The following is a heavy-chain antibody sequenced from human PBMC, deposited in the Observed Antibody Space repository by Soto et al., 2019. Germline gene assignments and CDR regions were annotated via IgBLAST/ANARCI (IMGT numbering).Heavy chain of an antibody. V-gene: IGHV1-8*01. CDR2: MNPNSGNT. D-gene: IGHD6-19*01. CDR1: GYTFTSYD. J-gene: IGHJ4*02. Sequence: QVQLVQSGAEVKKPGASVKVSCKASGYTFTSYDINWVRQATGQGLEWMGWMNPNSGNTGYAQKFQGRVTMTTDTSTSTAYMELRSLRSDDTAVYYCARVTRYQGYSSGWYYWGQGTLVTVSS. CDR3: ARVTRYQGYSSGWYY.